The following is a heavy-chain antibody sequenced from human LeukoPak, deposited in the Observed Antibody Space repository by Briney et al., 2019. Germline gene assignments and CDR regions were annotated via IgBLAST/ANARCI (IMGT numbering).Heavy chain of an antibody. V-gene: IGHV1-2*02. CDR3: ARDTRSSYLQYYFDY. CDR2: ISPDSGRT. Sequence: ASAKVSCKASGYTFTDYYMHWVRQAPGQGLEWIGWISPDSGRTGFAQKFQGRVTMTRDTSISTAYMGLSRLGYDDTAVYYCARDTRSSYLQYYFDYWGQGTLVTVSS. CDR1: GYTFTDYY. J-gene: IGHJ4*02. D-gene: IGHD5-24*01.